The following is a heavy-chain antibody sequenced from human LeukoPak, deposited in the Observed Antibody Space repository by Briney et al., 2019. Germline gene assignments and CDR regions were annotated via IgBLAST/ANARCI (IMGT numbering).Heavy chain of an antibody. J-gene: IGHJ4*02. Sequence: GGSLRLSCAVSGFTFSSYWMAWVRQAPGKGLEWVANIKQDGSEKYYVDSVKGRFTISRDNTKNSLCLQMNSLRAEDTAVYYCAREGDSSLVDYWGQGTLVTVSS. D-gene: IGHD6-19*01. V-gene: IGHV3-7*01. CDR1: GFTFSSYW. CDR3: AREGDSSLVDY. CDR2: IKQDGSEK.